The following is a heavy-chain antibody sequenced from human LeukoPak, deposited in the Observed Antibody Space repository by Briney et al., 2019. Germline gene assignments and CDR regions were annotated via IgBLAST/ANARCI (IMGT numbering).Heavy chain of an antibody. CDR1: GFTFDDYT. Sequence: GGSLRLSCAASGFTFDDYTMHWVRQAPGKGLEWVSLISWDGGSTYYADSVKGRFTISRDNSKNSLYLQMNSLRTEDTALYYCAKDIALVGAAYGMDVWGQGTTVTVSS. CDR2: ISWDGGST. J-gene: IGHJ6*02. D-gene: IGHD1-26*01. V-gene: IGHV3-43*01. CDR3: AKDIALVGAAYGMDV.